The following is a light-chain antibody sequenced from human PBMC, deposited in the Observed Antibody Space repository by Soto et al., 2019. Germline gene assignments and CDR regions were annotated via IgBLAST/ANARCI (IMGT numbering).Light chain of an antibody. V-gene: IGLV2-14*01. CDR2: TNN. CDR1: SSDVGGYNF. J-gene: IGLJ2*01. Sequence: QSALTQPASVSGSPGQSITISCTGTSSDVGGYNFVSWYQQHPGKAPKLLIYTNNQRPSGVPDRFSASKSGTSASLAISGLRSEDEADYYCAAWHDSLSGVIFGGGTKLTVL. CDR3: AAWHDSLSGVI.